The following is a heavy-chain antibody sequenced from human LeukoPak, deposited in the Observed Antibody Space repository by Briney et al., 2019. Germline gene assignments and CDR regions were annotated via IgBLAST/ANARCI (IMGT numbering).Heavy chain of an antibody. CDR2: ISWNSGSI. CDR3: AKGRNPGYSSGWYDY. D-gene: IGHD6-19*01. CDR1: GFTFDDYA. V-gene: IGHV3-9*01. Sequence: PGRSLRLSCAASGFTFDDYAMHWVRQAPGKGLEWVSGISWNSGSIGYAESVKSRFTISRDNAKNSLYLQMNSLRAEDTALYYCAKGRNPGYSSGWYDYWGQGTLVTVSS. J-gene: IGHJ4*02.